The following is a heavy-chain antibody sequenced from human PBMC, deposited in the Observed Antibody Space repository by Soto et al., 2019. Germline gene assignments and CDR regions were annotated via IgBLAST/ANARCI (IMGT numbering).Heavy chain of an antibody. Sequence: PGGSLRLSCAASGFTFSSYAMSWVRQAPGKGLEWVSAIIGSGCSTYYADSVKGRFTISIDNSKNTLYLQMNSLRAEDTAVYYCASTAMARGAFDIWGQGTMVTVSS. D-gene: IGHD5-18*01. V-gene: IGHV3-23*01. CDR2: IIGSGCST. CDR3: ASTAMARGAFDI. J-gene: IGHJ3*02. CDR1: GFTFSSYA.